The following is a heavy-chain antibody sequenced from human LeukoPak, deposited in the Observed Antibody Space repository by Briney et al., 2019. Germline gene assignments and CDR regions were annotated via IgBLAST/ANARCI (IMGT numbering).Heavy chain of an antibody. CDR2: TNPHSGGR. CDR1: GYTFTDYY. Sequence: GASVKVSCKASGYTFTDYYIHWVRQAPGQGLEWMGWTNPHSGGRNLAQKFQGRVTMTRDTSITTAYLELSGLTSDDTAMYYCAKVRDRLSSFYPAAWGQGTLVSVSS. D-gene: IGHD6-13*01. J-gene: IGHJ4*02. CDR3: AKVRDRLSSFYPAA. V-gene: IGHV1-2*02.